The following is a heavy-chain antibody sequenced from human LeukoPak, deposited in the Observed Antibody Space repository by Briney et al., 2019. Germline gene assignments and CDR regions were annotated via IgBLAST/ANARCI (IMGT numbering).Heavy chain of an antibody. Sequence: SVKVSCKASGFTFTSSAVQWVRQARGQRLEWIGWIVVGSGNTNYAQKFQERVTITRDMSTSTAYMELSSLRSEDTAVYYYAANYGSGSYYNDPYYYGMDVWGQGTTVTVSS. CDR2: IVVGSGNT. CDR1: GFTFTSSA. J-gene: IGHJ6*02. D-gene: IGHD3-10*01. V-gene: IGHV1-58*01. CDR3: AANYGSGSYYNDPYYYGMDV.